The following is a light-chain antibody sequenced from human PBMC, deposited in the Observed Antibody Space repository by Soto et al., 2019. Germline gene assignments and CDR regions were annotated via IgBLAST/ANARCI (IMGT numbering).Light chain of an antibody. Sequence: QSALTQPRSVSGSPGQSVSISCTGTSSDVGGYTYVSWYQQHPGKAPKVMIYDVSKRPSGVPDRFSGSKSGNTASLTISGLQSEDEADYYFCSYAGSYTWVFGGGTKLTVL. V-gene: IGLV2-11*01. CDR3: CSYAGSYTWV. CDR2: DVS. CDR1: SSDVGGYTY. J-gene: IGLJ2*01.